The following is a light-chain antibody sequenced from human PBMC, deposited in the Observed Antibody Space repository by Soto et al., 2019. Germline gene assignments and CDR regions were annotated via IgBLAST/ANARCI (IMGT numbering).Light chain of an antibody. CDR1: QSISSW. CDR2: KAP. CDR3: QQYNRYSWT. V-gene: IGKV1-5*03. J-gene: IGKJ1*01. Sequence: DIQMTQSPSTLSASVGDRVTITCRASQSISSWLAWYQQKPGKAPKLLIYKAPSLESGVPSRFSGSGSGTEFTLTISSLQPDDFATYYCQQYNRYSWTFGKGTKVEIK.